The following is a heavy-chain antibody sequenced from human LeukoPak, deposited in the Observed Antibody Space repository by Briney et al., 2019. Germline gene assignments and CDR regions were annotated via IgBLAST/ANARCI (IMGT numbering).Heavy chain of an antibody. Sequence: SETLSLTCTVSGGSISSYYWSWIRQPPGKGLEWIGYIYTSGSTNYNPSLKSRVTISVDTSKNQFSLKLSSVTAADTAVYYCARLGCSGGGCYFLNYNWFDPWGQGTLVTVSS. V-gene: IGHV4-4*09. D-gene: IGHD2-15*01. CDR3: ARLGCSGGGCYFLNYNWFDP. J-gene: IGHJ5*02. CDR2: IYTSGST. CDR1: GGSISSYY.